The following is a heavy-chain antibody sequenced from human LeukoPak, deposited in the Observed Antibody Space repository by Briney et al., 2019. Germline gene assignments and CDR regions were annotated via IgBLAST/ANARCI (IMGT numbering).Heavy chain of an antibody. CDR1: GFTFSSYA. D-gene: IGHD2-2*01. J-gene: IGHJ4*02. CDR3: VKGRCSGSSCYGGDY. V-gene: IGHV3-64D*06. CDR2: ITSNGGST. Sequence: RGSLRLSRSASGFTFSSYAMNWVRQAPGKGLEYVSAITSNGGSTYYADSVKGRFTISRDNSKNTLYLQMSSLRAEDTAVYYCVKGRCSGSSCYGGDYWGQGTLVTVSS.